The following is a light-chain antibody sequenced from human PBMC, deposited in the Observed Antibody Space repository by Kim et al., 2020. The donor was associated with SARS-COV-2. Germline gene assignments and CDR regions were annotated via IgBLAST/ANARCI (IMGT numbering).Light chain of an antibody. J-gene: IGKJ1*01. V-gene: IGKV3-20*01. CDR3: QQYHSSPWT. Sequence: IVLTQSPGTLSLSPGERATLSCRASQSISSNYLAWYQQTPGQAPRLLIYSAFSRAPGIPDRVSGSGSGTDCTLTINRLEPEDFAVYSCQQYHSSPWTFGQGTKVDIK. CDR2: SAF. CDR1: QSISSNY.